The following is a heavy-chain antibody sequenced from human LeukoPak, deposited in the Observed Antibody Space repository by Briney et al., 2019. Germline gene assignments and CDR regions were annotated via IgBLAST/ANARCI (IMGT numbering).Heavy chain of an antibody. V-gene: IGHV1-18*01. Sequence: ASVKVSCKASGYTFAIYGNSWVRQAPGQGLEWMAWISPYDGDTNYAQNFEGRVTMTTETSTSTAYMELRSLRSDDTAIYYCARDYCTRGGDCYKEDLFDPWGQGTLVTVSS. CDR3: ARDYCTRGGDCYKEDLFDP. CDR1: GYTFAIYG. J-gene: IGHJ5*02. CDR2: ISPYDGDT. D-gene: IGHD2-21*02.